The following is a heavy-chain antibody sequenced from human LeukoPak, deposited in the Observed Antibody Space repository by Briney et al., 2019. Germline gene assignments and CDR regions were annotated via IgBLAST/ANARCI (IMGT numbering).Heavy chain of an antibody. J-gene: IGHJ6*03. Sequence: SETLSLTCTVPGGSISIGSYYWSWIRQPAGKGLEWIGRIYTSGSTNYNPSLKSRVTISVDTSKNQLSLKLSSVTATDTAVYYGATSNGHEWELTDPPPHYYYMDVWGKGTTVTVSS. V-gene: IGHV4-61*02. D-gene: IGHD1-26*01. CDR3: ATSNGHEWELTDPPPHYYYMDV. CDR2: IYTSGST. CDR1: GGSISIGSYY.